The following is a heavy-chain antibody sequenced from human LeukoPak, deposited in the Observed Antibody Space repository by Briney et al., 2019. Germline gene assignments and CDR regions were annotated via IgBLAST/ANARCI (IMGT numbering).Heavy chain of an antibody. CDR3: ASTLWRELRAFDI. J-gene: IGHJ3*02. D-gene: IGHD1-26*01. Sequence: PSETLSLTCTVSGGSISSSSYYWGWIRQPPGKGLEWIGSTYYSGSTYYNPSLKSRVNISVDTSKNQFSLKLSAVTAADTAVYYCASTLWRELRAFDIWGQGTMVTVSS. CDR1: GGSISSSSYY. V-gene: IGHV4-39*07. CDR2: TYYSGST.